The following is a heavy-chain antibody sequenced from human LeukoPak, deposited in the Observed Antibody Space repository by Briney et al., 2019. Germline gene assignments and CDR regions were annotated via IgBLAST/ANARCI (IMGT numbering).Heavy chain of an antibody. J-gene: IGHJ6*03. Sequence: GESLKISCKGSGYSFTSYWIGWVRQMPGKGLEWMGIIYPGDSDTRYSPSFQGQVTISADKSISTAYLQWSSLKASDTAMYYCARGNYGGYYYYYYMDVWGKGTTVTISS. CDR2: IYPGDSDT. D-gene: IGHD4-23*01. CDR3: ARGNYGGYYYYYYMDV. V-gene: IGHV5-51*01. CDR1: GYSFTSYW.